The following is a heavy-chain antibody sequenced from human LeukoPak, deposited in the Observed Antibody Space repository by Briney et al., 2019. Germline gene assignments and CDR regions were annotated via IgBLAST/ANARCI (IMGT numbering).Heavy chain of an antibody. CDR2: ISASVDT. CDR1: GDAISRYY. J-gene: IGHJ4*02. CDR3: ATLGLATTV. D-gene: IGHD5-12*01. Sequence: SETLSLTCTVSGDAISRYYWSWIRQPPGEGLVWIGYISASVDTNYHPSLKSRVTLSIDTSKSQVSLRLNSVTAADTAVYYCATLGLATTVWGQGTLVTVSS. V-gene: IGHV4-4*09.